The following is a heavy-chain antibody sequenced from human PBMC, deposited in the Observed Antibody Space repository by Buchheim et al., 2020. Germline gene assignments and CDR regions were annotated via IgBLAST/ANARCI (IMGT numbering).Heavy chain of an antibody. D-gene: IGHD1-14*01. J-gene: IGHJ6*03. CDR2: IKQDGSEK. CDR3: ARSTGFRMDV. CDR1: GFTFKNHW. V-gene: IGHV3-7*01. Sequence: EVQLVESGGGLVQPGGSLRLSCAASGFTFKNHWINWVRQAPGKGLEWVANIKQDGSEKYYVDSVKGRLTISRDNAKNSLYLQMNSMGAEDTAVYYCARSTGFRMDVWGKGTT.